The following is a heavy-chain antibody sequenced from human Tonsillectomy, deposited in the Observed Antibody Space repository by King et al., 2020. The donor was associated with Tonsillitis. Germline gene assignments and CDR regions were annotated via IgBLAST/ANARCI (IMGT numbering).Heavy chain of an antibody. CDR3: ARGGYTYAYRNDAFDI. D-gene: IGHD3-16*01. CDR2: INHSEST. Sequence: VQLQQWGAGLLKPSETLSLTSAVYGGSFSGYYWSWIRQSPGKGLEWIGEINHSESTNYNPSLKSRVTISVDTSKNHFSLKQSSVTAADPAVYYCARGGYTYAYRNDAFDIWGQGTMVTVSS. CDR1: GGSFSGYY. J-gene: IGHJ3*02. V-gene: IGHV4-34*01.